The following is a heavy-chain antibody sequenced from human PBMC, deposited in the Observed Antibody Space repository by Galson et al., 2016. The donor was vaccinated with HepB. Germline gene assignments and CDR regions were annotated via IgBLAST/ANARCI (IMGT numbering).Heavy chain of an antibody. D-gene: IGHD7-27*01. J-gene: IGHJ4*02. Sequence: SLRLSCAASGFTVSSNYMNWVRQAPGKGLEWVSIIYVGGSTYYADSVRGRFTISRDNSKNTLYLQMNSLRAEDTALYYCAGSGDYYYFDYWGQGTLATVSS. CDR2: IYVGGST. CDR1: GFTVSSNY. V-gene: IGHV3-53*01. CDR3: AGSGDYYYFDY.